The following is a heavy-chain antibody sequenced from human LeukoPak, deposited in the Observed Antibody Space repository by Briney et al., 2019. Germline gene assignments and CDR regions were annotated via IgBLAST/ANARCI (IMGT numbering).Heavy chain of an antibody. V-gene: IGHV1-2*02. D-gene: IGHD1-1*01. J-gene: IGHJ4*02. Sequence: GASVKVSCKASGYTFPANYMHWVRQAPGQGREWRGWINPNSGGSNCAQKFQGRVTMTRETSISTAYMELSRLSSDDTAVYYCARVQVSDDNWGFFDYWGQGTLVTVSS. CDR2: INPNSGGS. CDR3: ARVQVSDDNWGFFDY. CDR1: GYTFPANY.